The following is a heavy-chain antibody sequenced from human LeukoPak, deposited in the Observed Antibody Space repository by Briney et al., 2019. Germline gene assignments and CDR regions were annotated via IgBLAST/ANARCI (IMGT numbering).Heavy chain of an antibody. CDR3: AKDLWPNDYSNY. CDR1: EFTFSSYA. V-gene: IGHV3-23*01. D-gene: IGHD4-11*01. J-gene: IGHJ4*02. CDR2: ISDSGGST. Sequence: GGSLRLSCAASEFTFSSYAMSWVRQAPGKGLEWVSAISDSGGSTYYADSVKGRFTVSRDNSKNTMYLQMNSLRAEDTAVYYCAKDLWPNDYSNYWGQGTLVTVSS.